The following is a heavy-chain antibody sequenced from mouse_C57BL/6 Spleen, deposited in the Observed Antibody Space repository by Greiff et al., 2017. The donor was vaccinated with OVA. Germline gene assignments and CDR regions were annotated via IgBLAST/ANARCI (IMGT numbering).Heavy chain of an antibody. D-gene: IGHD2-3*01. V-gene: IGHV6-3*01. Sequence: DVMLVESGGGLVQPGGSMKLSCVASGFTFSNYWMNWVRQSPEKGLEWVAQIRLKSDNYATHYAESVKGRFTISRDDSKSSVYLQMNNLRAEDTGIYYCTDDGPFDVWGTGTTVTVSS. CDR1: GFTFSNYW. J-gene: IGHJ1*03. CDR2: IRLKSDNYAT. CDR3: TDDGPFDV.